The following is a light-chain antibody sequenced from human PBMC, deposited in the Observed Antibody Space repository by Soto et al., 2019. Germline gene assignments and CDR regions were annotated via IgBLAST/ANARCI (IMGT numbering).Light chain of an antibody. J-gene: IGKJ1*01. Sequence: DIQMTQSPSTLSASVGDRVTITCRASQSISSWLAWYQQKPGRAPKLLIYDASSLESGVPSRFSGSGSGTEFTLTISCLQPDDFATYYCQEYNGFWTFGQGTKVEIK. CDR1: QSISSW. V-gene: IGKV1-5*01. CDR3: QEYNGFWT. CDR2: DAS.